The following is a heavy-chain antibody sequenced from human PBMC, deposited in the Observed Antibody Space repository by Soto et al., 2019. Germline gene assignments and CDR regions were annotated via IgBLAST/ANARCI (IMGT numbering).Heavy chain of an antibody. CDR3: ASNAAHDFWSGYYSYGMDV. Sequence: SGKVSCKASGGTFISYAISWVPQAPGQGLEWMRGIIPIFGTANYAQKFQGRVTITADESTSTAYMELSSLRSEDTAVYYCASNAAHDFWSGYYSYGMDVWGQGTTVTVSS. D-gene: IGHD3-3*01. CDR1: GGTFISYA. J-gene: IGHJ6*02. CDR2: IIPIFGTA. V-gene: IGHV1-69*13.